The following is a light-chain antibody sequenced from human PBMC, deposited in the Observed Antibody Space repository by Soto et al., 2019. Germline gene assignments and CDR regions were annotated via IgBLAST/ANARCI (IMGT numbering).Light chain of an antibody. V-gene: IGKV3-15*01. CDR1: QSVSSN. CDR3: QQYNDWPPYT. CDR2: GAS. J-gene: IGKJ2*01. Sequence: EIVMTQSPATLSVSPGDRATLSCRASQSVSSNLAWYQQKPGQAPRLLIYGASTRATGIPARFSGSESGTDFTLTISSLQSEDFAVYYCQQYNDWPPYTFGKGTNLEIK.